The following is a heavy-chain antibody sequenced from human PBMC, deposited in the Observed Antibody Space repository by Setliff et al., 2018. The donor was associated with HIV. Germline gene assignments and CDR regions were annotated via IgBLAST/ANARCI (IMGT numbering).Heavy chain of an antibody. CDR2: ISSSSSTI. D-gene: IGHD1-1*01. J-gene: IGHJ6*03. V-gene: IGHV3-48*01. CDR3: ARDRSLQLERRYYYYYMDV. CDR1: GFTFSSYR. Sequence: PGESLKISCAASGFTFSSYRMNWVRQAPGKGLEWVSYISSSSSTIYYADSVKGRFTISRDNAKNSLYLQMNSLRAEDTAVYYCARDRSLQLERRYYYYYMDVWGKGTTVTVSS.